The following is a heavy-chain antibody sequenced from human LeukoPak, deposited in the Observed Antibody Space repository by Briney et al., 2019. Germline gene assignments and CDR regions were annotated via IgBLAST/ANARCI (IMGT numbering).Heavy chain of an antibody. J-gene: IGHJ4*02. D-gene: IGHD3-10*01. CDR1: GFTFSYYW. Sequence: SGGSLRLSCAASGFTFSYYWMNWVRQAPGKGLEWVANIKQDGSEKNYVDSVKGRFTISRDNAKNSLYLQMNSLTIEDTAVYYCLVRGVSLPYWGQGTLVTVSS. CDR2: IKQDGSEK. V-gene: IGHV3-7*02. CDR3: LVRGVSLPY.